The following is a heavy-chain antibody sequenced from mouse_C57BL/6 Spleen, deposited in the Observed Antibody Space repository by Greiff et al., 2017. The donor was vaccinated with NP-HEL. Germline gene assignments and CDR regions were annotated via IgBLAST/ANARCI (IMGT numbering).Heavy chain of an antibody. CDR2: IYPGDGDT. V-gene: IGHV1-82*01. CDR1: GYAFSSSW. D-gene: IGHD2-4*01. J-gene: IGHJ1*03. CDR3: ARYGELRGDFDV. Sequence: VQLQQSGPELVKPGASVKISCKASGYAFSSSWMNWVKQRPGKGLEWIGRIYPGDGDTNYNGKFKGKATLTADKSSSTAYMQLSSLTSEDSAVYFCARYGELRGDFDVWGTRTTVTVSS.